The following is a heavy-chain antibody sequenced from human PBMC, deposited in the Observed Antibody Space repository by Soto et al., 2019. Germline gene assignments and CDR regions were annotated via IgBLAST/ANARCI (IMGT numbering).Heavy chain of an antibody. V-gene: IGHV1-69*13. CDR3: TTDPGGGVTPREVPDY. J-gene: IGHJ4*02. D-gene: IGHD2-8*01. CDR1: GGTFSSYA. CDR2: IIPIFGTA. Sequence: ASVKVSCKASGGTFSSYAISWVRQAPGQGLEWMGGIIPIFGTANYAQKFQGRVTITADESTSTAYMELSSLRSEDTAVYYCTTDPGGGVTPREVPDYWGQGTLVTVSS.